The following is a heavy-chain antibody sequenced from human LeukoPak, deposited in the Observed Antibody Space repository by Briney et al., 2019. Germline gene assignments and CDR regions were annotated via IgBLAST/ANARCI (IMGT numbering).Heavy chain of an antibody. CDR3: ARHQTTYYYDSSGYYYDYFYY. CDR2: IIPIFGTA. J-gene: IGHJ4*02. V-gene: IGHV1-69*05. Sequence: ASVKVSCKASGGTFSSYAISWVRQAPGQGLEWMGGIIPIFGTANYAQKFRGRVTITTDESTSTAYMELSSLRSEDTAVYYCARHQTTYYYDSSGYYYDYFYYWGQGTLVTVSS. CDR1: GGTFSSYA. D-gene: IGHD3-22*01.